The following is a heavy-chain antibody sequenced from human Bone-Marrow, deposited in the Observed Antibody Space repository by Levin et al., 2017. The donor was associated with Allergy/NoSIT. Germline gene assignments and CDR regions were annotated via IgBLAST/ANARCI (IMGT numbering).Heavy chain of an antibody. J-gene: IGHJ5*02. CDR3: AREVIPRGSSRQWLPLDWFDP. D-gene: IGHD5-12*01. V-gene: IGHV1-3*01. CDR2: INPVNGNT. Sequence: ASVKVSCKASGYSFTHYAIHWVRQAPGQRLEWMGWINPVNGNTKYSQNFQGRITITKDTSASTVYVELSSLRSEDTAVYYCAREVIPRGSSRQWLPLDWFDPWGQGTLVTVSS. CDR1: GYSFTHYA.